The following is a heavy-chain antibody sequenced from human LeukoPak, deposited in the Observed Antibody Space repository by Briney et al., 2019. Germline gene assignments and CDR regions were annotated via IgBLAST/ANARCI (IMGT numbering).Heavy chain of an antibody. D-gene: IGHD1-14*01. V-gene: IGHV3-30*04. J-gene: IGHJ3*02. CDR2: ISYDGSNK. CDR1: EFTFSSYA. Sequence: GGSLRLSCAASEFTFSSYAMHWVRQAPGKGLEWVAVISYDGSNKYYADSVKGRFTISRDNSKNTLYLQMNSLRAEDTAVYYCAKELNTGIWGQGTMVTVSS. CDR3: AKELNTGI.